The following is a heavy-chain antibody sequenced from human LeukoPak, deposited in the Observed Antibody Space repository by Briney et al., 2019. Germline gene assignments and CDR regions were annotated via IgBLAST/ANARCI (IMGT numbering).Heavy chain of an antibody. CDR3: ARGRTHRRLWLGESTGGPFDY. V-gene: IGHV1-18*01. J-gene: IGHJ4*02. CDR2: ISGYNGNT. D-gene: IGHD3-10*01. Sequence: ASVKVSCKASGYTFTSYGISWVRQAPGQGLEWMGWISGYNGNTNYAQKFQGRVTMTIDTSTSTLYMELRSLRSDDTAVYYCARGRTHRRLWLGESTGGPFDYWGQGTLVTVSS. CDR1: GYTFTSYG.